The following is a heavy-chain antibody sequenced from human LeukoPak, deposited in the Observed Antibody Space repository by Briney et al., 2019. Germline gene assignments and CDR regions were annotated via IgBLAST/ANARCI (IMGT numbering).Heavy chain of an antibody. CDR2: IYYSGST. D-gene: IGHD2-15*01. CDR1: GDSRSSGYY. CDR3: ARGGYCSGGSCFFFDY. V-gene: IGHV4-38-2*01. Sequence: SETLSLTCAVSGDSRSSGYYWAWIRQPPGKGPEWIGIIYYSGSTYSNLPLTSRLTISLDTPNNQFSLMLGSVQAEDTAVYYCARGGYCSGGSCFFFDYWGQRTLVTVSS. J-gene: IGHJ4*02.